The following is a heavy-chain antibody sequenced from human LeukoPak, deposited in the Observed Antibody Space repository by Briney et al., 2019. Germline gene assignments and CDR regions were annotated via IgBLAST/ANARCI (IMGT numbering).Heavy chain of an antibody. CDR3: ASPIQLWPYDAFDI. CDR1: GFRFSHHG. Sequence: GGSLRLSCIASGFRFSHHGMNWVRQAPGKGLEWVSGIRTDGVTKYYTDSVKGRFIISRDNSKNTVYLQMNSLKTEDTAVYYCASPIQLWPYDAFDIWGQGTMVTVSS. J-gene: IGHJ3*02. D-gene: IGHD5-18*01. V-gene: IGHV3-23*01. CDR2: IRTDGVTK.